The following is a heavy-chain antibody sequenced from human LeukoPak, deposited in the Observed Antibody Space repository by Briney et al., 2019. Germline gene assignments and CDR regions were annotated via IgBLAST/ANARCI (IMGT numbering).Heavy chain of an antibody. CDR3: ARDFNGSSGSYSLLGFDFCY. CDR1: GYTFTSYG. CDR2: ISAYNGNT. D-gene: IGHD1-26*01. Sequence: GASVKLSCKASGYTFTSYGISWVRQAPGQGLEWMGGISAYNGNTNYAQMLQGRVTMTTDTSTSTAYMELRSLRSDDTAVYYCARDFNGSSGSYSLLGFDFCYWGQGTLVTVST. J-gene: IGHJ4*02. V-gene: IGHV1-18*01.